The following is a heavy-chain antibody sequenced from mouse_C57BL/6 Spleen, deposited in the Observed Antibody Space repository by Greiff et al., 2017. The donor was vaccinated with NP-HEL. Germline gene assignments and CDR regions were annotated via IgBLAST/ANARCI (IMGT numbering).Heavy chain of an antibody. V-gene: IGHV5-16*01. J-gene: IGHJ4*01. D-gene: IGHD2-14*01. CDR2: INYDGSST. CDR1: GFTFSDYY. CDR3: ARERYHGAMDY. Sequence: EVKLVESEGGLVQPGSSMKLSCTASGFTFSDYYMAWVRQVPEKGLEWVANINYDGSSTYYLDSLKSRFIISRDNAKNILYLQMSSLKSEDTATYYCARERYHGAMDYWGQGTSVTVSS.